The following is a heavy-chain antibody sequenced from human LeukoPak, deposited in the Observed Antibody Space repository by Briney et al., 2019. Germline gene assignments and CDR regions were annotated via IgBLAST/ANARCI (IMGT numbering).Heavy chain of an antibody. CDR1: GSTFSSYA. CDR3: AKEFSGLRVIDY. J-gene: IGHJ4*02. V-gene: IGHV3-23*01. Sequence: GGSLRLSCAASGSTFSSYAVSWVRQAPGKGLEWVSAISGSGGSTYYADSVKGRFTISRDNSKKTLYLQINSLRAEDTAVYHCAKEFSGLRVIDYSGQGTLVTVSS. D-gene: IGHD3-10*01. CDR2: ISGSGGST.